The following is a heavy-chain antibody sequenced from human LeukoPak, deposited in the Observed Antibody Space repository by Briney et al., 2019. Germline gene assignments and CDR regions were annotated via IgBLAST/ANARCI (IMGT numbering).Heavy chain of an antibody. V-gene: IGHV3-21*01. J-gene: IGHJ3*02. CDR2: ISSTNSYI. Sequence: PGGSLRLSCAASGFTFSSYSMNWVRQAPGKGLEWVSSISSTNSYIYYADSVKGRFTISRDNAKNSLYLQMNSLRAEDTAVYYCARDIVATSGDAFDIWGQGTMVTVSS. CDR1: GFTFSSYS. CDR3: ARDIVATSGDAFDI. D-gene: IGHD5-12*01.